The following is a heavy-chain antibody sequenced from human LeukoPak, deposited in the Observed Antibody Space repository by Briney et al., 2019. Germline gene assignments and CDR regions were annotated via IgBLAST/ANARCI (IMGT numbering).Heavy chain of an antibody. J-gene: IGHJ3*02. V-gene: IGHV4-4*07. CDR3: ARDSGSYADDAFDI. CDR2: IYTSGST. D-gene: IGHD1-26*01. CDR1: GGSISSYY. Sequence: SETLSLTCTVSGGSISSYYWSWIRQPAGKGLEWIGRIYTSGSTNYNPSLKSRVTMSVDTSKNQFSLKLSSVTAADTAVYYCARDSGSYADDAFDIWGQGTKVTVSS.